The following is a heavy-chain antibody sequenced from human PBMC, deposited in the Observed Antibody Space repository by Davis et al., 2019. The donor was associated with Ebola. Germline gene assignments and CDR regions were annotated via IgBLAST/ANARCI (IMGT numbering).Heavy chain of an antibody. CDR2: IIPILGIA. Sequence: AASVKVSCKASGGTFSSYAISWVRQAPGQGLEWMGRIIPILGIANYAQKFQGRVTITADKSTSTAYMELSSLRSEDTAVYYCASWGYCSSTSCRNYYYYGMDVWGQGITVTVSS. D-gene: IGHD2-2*01. CDR1: GGTFSSYA. CDR3: ASWGYCSSTSCRNYYYYGMDV. J-gene: IGHJ6*02. V-gene: IGHV1-69*04.